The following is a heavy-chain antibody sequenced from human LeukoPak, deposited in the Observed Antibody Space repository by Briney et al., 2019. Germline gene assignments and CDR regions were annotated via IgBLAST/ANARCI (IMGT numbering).Heavy chain of an antibody. D-gene: IGHD3-10*01. CDR3: AGRSGSFDY. CDR1: EFTFNTYA. J-gene: IGHJ4*02. CDR2: IKQDGSKR. V-gene: IGHV3-7*01. Sequence: GGSLRLSCAASEFTFNTYAVSWVRQAPGKGLEWVANIKQDGSKRNYVDAVKGRFTISRDNARNSLYLQMNSLRVEDTAVYYCAGRSGSFDYWGQGTLVTVSS.